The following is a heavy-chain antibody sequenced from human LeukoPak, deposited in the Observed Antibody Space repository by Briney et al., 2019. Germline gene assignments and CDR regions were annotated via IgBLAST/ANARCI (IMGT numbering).Heavy chain of an antibody. Sequence: SVKVSCKASGGTFSSYAISWVRQAPGQGLEWMGGIIPIFGTANYAQKFQGRVTITADESTSTAYMEPSSLRSEGTAVYYCARDDWFAPWGQGTLVTVSS. CDR2: IIPIFGTA. CDR3: ARDDWFAP. V-gene: IGHV1-69*01. J-gene: IGHJ5*02. CDR1: GGTFSSYA.